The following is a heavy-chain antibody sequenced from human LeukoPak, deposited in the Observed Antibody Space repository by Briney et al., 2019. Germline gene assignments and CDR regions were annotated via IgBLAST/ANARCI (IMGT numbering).Heavy chain of an antibody. J-gene: IGHJ1*01. V-gene: IGHV4-59*01. CDR1: GGSISTYY. Sequence: SSETLSLTCTVSGGSISTYYWTWIRQPPGKGLEWIGNIYDSGSMNYNPSLKSRVTVSVDRSKNQFSLKLRSVTAAVTAVYYCARGVQSSGWYGGYFQHWGQGSLVTVSS. CDR3: ARGVQSSGWYGGYFQH. CDR2: IYDSGSM. D-gene: IGHD6-19*01.